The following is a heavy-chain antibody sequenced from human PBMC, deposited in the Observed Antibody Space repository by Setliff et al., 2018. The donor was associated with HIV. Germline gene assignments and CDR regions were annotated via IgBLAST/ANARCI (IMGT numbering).Heavy chain of an antibody. CDR2: IKQDGSEK. CDR3: ARALQGSRRDPDY. Sequence: PGGSLRLSCAASGFTLSSYWMNWVRQAPGKGLEWVANIKQDGSEKYYIDCVKGRFTISRENAKNSLYLQRNSLRANDTAVYYCARALQGSRRDPDYWGQGTLVTVSS. D-gene: IGHD3-10*01. CDR1: GFTLSSYW. V-gene: IGHV3-7*03. J-gene: IGHJ4*02.